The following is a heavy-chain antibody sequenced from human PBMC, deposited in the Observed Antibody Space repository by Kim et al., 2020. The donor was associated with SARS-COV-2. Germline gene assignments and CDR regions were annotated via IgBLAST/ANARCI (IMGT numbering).Heavy chain of an antibody. CDR2: IYYSGST. V-gene: IGHV4-59*13. D-gene: IGHD5-18*01. Sequence: SETLSLTCTVSGGSISSYYWSWIRQPPGKGLEWIGYIYYSGSTNYNPSLKSRVTISVDTSKNQFSLKLSSVTAADTAVYYCAGQDGYSYGIDYWGQGTLVTVSS. J-gene: IGHJ4*02. CDR1: GGSISSYY. CDR3: AGQDGYSYGIDY.